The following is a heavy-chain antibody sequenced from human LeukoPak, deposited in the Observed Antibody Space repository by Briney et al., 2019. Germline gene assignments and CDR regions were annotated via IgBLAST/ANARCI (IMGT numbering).Heavy chain of an antibody. CDR2: ISSGGTYT. V-gene: IGHV3-23*01. Sequence: GGSLRLSCAASGFTFSSYAMSWVRQAPGKGLEWVSGISSGGTYTYYGDSVKGRFTISRDNSKNTLYLQMNSLRAEDTAVYYCAKDDYGDYFDYWGQGTLVTVSS. CDR1: GFTFSSYA. CDR3: AKDDYGDYFDY. J-gene: IGHJ4*02. D-gene: IGHD4-17*01.